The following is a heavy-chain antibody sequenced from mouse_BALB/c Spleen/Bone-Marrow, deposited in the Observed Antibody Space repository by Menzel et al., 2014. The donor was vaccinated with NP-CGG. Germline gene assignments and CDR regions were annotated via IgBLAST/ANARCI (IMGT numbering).Heavy chain of an antibody. J-gene: IGHJ2*01. V-gene: IGHV7-3*02. CDR1: GFTFTDYY. D-gene: IGHD4-1*01. CDR3: ARDMGGILFDS. Sequence: EVKLVESGGGLVQPGGSLRLSCATSGFTFTDYYMNWVRQPPGKALEWLGFIRNKAYGYTTEYSASVKGRFTVSRDNSQSILYLQMNTLRAEDSATYYYARDMGGILFDSWGQGTTLTVSS. CDR2: IRNKAYGYTT.